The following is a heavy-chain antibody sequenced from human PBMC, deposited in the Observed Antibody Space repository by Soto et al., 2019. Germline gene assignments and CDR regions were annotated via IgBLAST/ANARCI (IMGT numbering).Heavy chain of an antibody. CDR2: ICSGGSR. Sequence: PGGSLRLSCAASGFTVSSNYMSWVRQAPGKALEWVSVICSGGSRYSADDVKGRFTISRGNAENTLYLQMSSLRAEPAPIYDCAKEAARTNGWYYFDYWAQGTLVPVSS. CDR3: AKEAARTNGWYYFDY. J-gene: IGHJ4*02. V-gene: IGHV3-53*01. CDR1: GFTVSSNY. D-gene: IGHD6-19*01.